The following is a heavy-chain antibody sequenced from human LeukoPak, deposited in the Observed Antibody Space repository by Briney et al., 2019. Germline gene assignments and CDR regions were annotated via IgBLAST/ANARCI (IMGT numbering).Heavy chain of an antibody. V-gene: IGHV1-18*01. J-gene: IGHJ4*02. CDR1: GYTFTSYG. CDR2: ISAYNGDT. CDR3: ARTYSAYFSFSEFDH. D-gene: IGHD2-15*01. Sequence: EASVKVSCKASGYTFTSYGISRVRQAPGQGLEWMGWISAYNGDTDYPQEVQGRVTLTTDTSTNTAYMELRNLRSDDTAVYYCARTYSAYFSFSEFDHWGQGTTVTVSS.